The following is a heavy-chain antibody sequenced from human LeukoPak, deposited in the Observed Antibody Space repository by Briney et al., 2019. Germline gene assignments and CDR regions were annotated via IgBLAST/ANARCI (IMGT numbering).Heavy chain of an antibody. D-gene: IGHD2-15*01. CDR1: GDSVSSNSAA. J-gene: IGHJ4*02. CDR3: AREKDAYHPFDY. V-gene: IGHV6-1*01. CDR2: VRYKSKWFN. Sequence: QTLSLTCAISGDSVSSNSAAWNWIRQSPLRGLEWLGRVRYKSKWFNEYAVSVGSRITINADTSKNQFSLQLNSVTPEDTAVYYCAREKDAYHPFDYWGQGTLVTVSS.